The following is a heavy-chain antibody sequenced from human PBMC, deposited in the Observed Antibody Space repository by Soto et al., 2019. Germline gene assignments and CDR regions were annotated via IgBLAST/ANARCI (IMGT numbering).Heavy chain of an antibody. D-gene: IGHD5-12*01. V-gene: IGHV4-30-4*01. CDR1: GGSISSGDYY. Sequence: SETLSLTCTVSGGSISSGDYYWSWIRQPPGKGLEWIGYIYYSGSTYYNPSLKSRVTISVDTSKNQFSLKLSSVTAADTAVYYCARERGYDYVGYFDYWGQGTLVTVSS. CDR3: ARERGYDYVGYFDY. J-gene: IGHJ4*02. CDR2: IYYSGST.